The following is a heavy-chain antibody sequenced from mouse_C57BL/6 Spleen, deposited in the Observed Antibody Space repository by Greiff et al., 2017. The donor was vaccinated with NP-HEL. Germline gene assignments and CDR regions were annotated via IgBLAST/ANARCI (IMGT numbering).Heavy chain of an antibody. CDR1: GFTFTDYY. CDR3: ARGYGYDEGDAMDY. CDR2: IRNKANGYTT. D-gene: IGHD2-2*01. J-gene: IGHJ4*01. V-gene: IGHV7-3*01. Sequence: EVQLQESGGGLVQPGGSLSLSCAASGFTFTDYYMSWVRQPPGKALEWLGFIRNKANGYTTEYSASVKGRFTISRDNSQSILYLQMNALRAEDSATYYCARGYGYDEGDAMDYWGQGTSVTVSS.